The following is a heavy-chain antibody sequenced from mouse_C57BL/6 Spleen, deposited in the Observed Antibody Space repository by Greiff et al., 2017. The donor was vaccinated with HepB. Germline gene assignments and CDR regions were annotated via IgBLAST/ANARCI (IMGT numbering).Heavy chain of an antibody. Sequence: QVQLQQSDAELVKPGASVKISCKVSGYTFSDHTIHWMKQRPEQGLEWIGYIYPRDGSTKYNEKFKGKGTLTADKSSSTAYMQLNSLTSEDSAVYFCAREMRGLRRYWYFDVWGTGTTVTVSS. CDR2: IYPRDGST. CDR1: GYTFSDHT. V-gene: IGHV1-78*01. D-gene: IGHD2-4*01. J-gene: IGHJ1*03. CDR3: AREMRGLRRYWYFDV.